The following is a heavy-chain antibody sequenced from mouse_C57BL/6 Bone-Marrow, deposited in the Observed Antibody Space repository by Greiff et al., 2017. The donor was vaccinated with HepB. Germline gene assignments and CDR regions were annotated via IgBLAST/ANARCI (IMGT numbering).Heavy chain of an antibody. CDR2: IDPSDSYT. Sequence: QVQLQQPGAELVMPGASVKLSCKASGYTFTSYWMHWVKQRPGQGLEWIGEIDPSDSYTNYNQKFKGKSTLTVDKSSSTAYMQLSSLTSEDSAVYYCARETARGYDYWGQGTSVTVSS. CDR3: ARETARGYDY. V-gene: IGHV1-69*01. J-gene: IGHJ4*01. CDR1: GYTFTSYW. D-gene: IGHD3-2*01.